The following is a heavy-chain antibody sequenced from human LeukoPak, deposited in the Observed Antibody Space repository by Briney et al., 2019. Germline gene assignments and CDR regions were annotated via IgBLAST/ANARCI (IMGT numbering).Heavy chain of an antibody. V-gene: IGHV5-10-1*01. CDR1: GYSFTSYW. CDR3: AIKGDYGDYYFDY. Sequence: GGSLKISCKGSGYSFTSYWISWVRQMPGKGLEWMGRIDPSDSYTNYSPSFQGHVTISADKSISTAYLQWSSLKASDTAMYYCAIKGDYGDYYFDYWGQGTLVTVSS. CDR2: IDPSDSYT. J-gene: IGHJ4*02. D-gene: IGHD4-17*01.